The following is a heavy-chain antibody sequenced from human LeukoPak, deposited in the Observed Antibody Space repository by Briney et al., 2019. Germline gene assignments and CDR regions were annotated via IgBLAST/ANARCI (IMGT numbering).Heavy chain of an antibody. CDR2: IYCSGST. CDR1: GGSISSSSYY. J-gene: IGHJ5*02. Sequence: PSETLSLTCTVSGGSISSSSYYWGWIRQPPGKGLEWIGSIYCSGSTYYNPSLKSRVTISVDTSKNQFSLKLSSVTAADTAVYYCASPNYYDSSGYYAWGQGTLVTVSS. D-gene: IGHD3-22*01. CDR3: ASPNYYDSSGYYA. V-gene: IGHV4-39*01.